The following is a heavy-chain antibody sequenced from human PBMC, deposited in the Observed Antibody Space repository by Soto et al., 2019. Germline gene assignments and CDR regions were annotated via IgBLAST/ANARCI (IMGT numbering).Heavy chain of an antibody. J-gene: IGHJ5*02. V-gene: IGHV4-31*03. CDR1: GGSISSGGYY. CDR2: IYYSGST. CDR3: ARGYCTNGVCPNWFDP. Sequence: SETLSLTCTVSGGSISSGGYYWSWIRQHPGKGLEWIGYIYYSGSTYYNPSLKSRVTISVDTSKNQFSLKLSSVTAADTAVYYCARGYCTNGVCPNWFDPWGQGTQVTVS. D-gene: IGHD2-8*01.